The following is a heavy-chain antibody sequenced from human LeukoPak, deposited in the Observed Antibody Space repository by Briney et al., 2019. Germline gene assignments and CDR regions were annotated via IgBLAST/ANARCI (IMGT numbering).Heavy chain of an antibody. D-gene: IGHD6-13*01. J-gene: IGHJ6*03. CDR2: IIPIFGTA. CDR3: AREKGGSSPLYYYYCMDV. Sequence: SVKVSCKASGGTFSSYAIRWVRQAPGQGLEWMGGIIPIFGTANYAQKFQGRVTITADESTSTAYMERSSLRSEDTAVYYCAREKGGSSPLYYYYCMDVWGKGTTVTVSS. V-gene: IGHV1-69*01. CDR1: GGTFSSYA.